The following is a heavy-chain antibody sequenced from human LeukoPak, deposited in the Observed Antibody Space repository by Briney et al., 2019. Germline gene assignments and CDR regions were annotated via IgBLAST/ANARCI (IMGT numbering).Heavy chain of an antibody. V-gene: IGHV4-59*12. CDR1: DGSISNYY. Sequence: SETLSLTCTVSDGSISNYYWGWIRQPPGKGLEWIGYIYYSGSTNYNPSLESRVTISLDTSKNQFSLKLSSVTAADTAVYYCARVSMVRGAPDYYFDYWGQGTLVTVSS. CDR2: IYYSGST. CDR3: ARVSMVRGAPDYYFDY. D-gene: IGHD3-10*01. J-gene: IGHJ4*02.